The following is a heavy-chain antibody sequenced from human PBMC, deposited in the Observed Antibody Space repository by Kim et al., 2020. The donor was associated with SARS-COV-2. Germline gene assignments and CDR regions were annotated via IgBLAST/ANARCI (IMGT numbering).Heavy chain of an antibody. V-gene: IGHV3-11*01. Sequence: GGSLRLSCAASGFNFGDYYMTWIRQAPGTGLEWVSYISSSGTTIHDADSVQGRFTISRDDAKNSLFLQMNSWRVEDTAVYYCARESTSRFWMGGSNGAMDLWGQGTTVTIAS. CDR3: ARESTSRFWMGGSNGAMDL. CDR1: GFNFGDYY. CDR2: ISSSGTTI. D-gene: IGHD3-3*01. J-gene: IGHJ6*02.